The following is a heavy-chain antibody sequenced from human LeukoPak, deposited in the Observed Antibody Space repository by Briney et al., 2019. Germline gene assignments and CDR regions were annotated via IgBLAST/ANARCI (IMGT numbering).Heavy chain of an antibody. CDR1: GFTFSSYS. CDR2: ISSSSSYI. CDR3: ARAGSSSLCY. J-gene: IGHJ4*02. D-gene: IGHD6-13*01. Sequence: GGSLRLSCAASGFTFSSYSMNWVRQAPGKGLEWVSSISSSSSYIYYADSVKGRFTISRDNAKNSLYLQMNGLRAEDTAVYYCARAGSSSLCYWGQGTLVTVSS. V-gene: IGHV3-21*01.